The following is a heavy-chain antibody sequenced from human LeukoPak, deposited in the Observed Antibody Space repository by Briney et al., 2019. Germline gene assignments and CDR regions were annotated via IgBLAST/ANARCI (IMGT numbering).Heavy chain of an antibody. CDR3: ARRAGELWPVDY. J-gene: IGHJ4*02. CDR1: GGSFSGYY. CDR2: INHRGST. V-gene: IGHV4-34*01. D-gene: IGHD3-16*01. Sequence: SETLSLTCAVYGGSFSGYYWSWIRQPPGKGLEWIGEINHRGSTNYNPSLKSRVTISVDTSKNQFSLKLSSVTAADTAVYYCARRAGELWPVDYWGQGTLVTVSS.